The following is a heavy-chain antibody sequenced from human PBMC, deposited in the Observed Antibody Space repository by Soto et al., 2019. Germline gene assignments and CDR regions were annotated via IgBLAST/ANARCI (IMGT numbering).Heavy chain of an antibody. J-gene: IGHJ6*02. V-gene: IGHV1-18*01. CDR1: GYSFTTYG. CDR2: ISGYNGNT. Sequence: QVQLVQSRGEVKKPGASVKVSCKTSGYSFTTYGFSWVRQAPGQGLEWMGWISGYNGNTNYAQKFQGRVTMTTDTSTSTAYMKLRSLRSDDTAVYYCAREGPAPYYYYGMDVWGQGSTVTVSS. CDR3: AREGPAPYYYYGMDV.